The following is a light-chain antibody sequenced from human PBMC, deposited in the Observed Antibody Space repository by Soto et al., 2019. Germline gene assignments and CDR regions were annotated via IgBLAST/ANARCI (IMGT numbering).Light chain of an antibody. J-gene: IGLJ1*01. CDR3: SSYTSSSTLEI. CDR2: EVS. V-gene: IGLV2-14*01. Sequence: QSVLTQPASVSGSPGQSITISCTGTSSDVGGYNYVSWYQQHPGKAPKLMIYEVSNRPSGVSNRFSGSKSGNTASLTISGLQAEDEADYHCSSYTSSSTLEIFGTGTKVT. CDR1: SSDVGGYNY.